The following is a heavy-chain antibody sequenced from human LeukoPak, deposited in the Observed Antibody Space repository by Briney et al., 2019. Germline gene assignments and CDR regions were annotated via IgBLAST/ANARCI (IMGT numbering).Heavy chain of an antibody. CDR2: IYHSGST. V-gene: IGHV4-30-2*01. CDR1: GGSISSGDYY. CDR3: ARAEDYGSGSYSNFDY. D-gene: IGHD3-10*01. Sequence: SETLSLTCTVSGGSISSGDYYWSWIRQPPGKGLEWIGYIYHSGSTYYNPSLKSRVTISVDRSKNQFSLKLSSVTAADTAVYYCARAEDYGSGSYSNFDYWGQGTLVTVSS. J-gene: IGHJ4*02.